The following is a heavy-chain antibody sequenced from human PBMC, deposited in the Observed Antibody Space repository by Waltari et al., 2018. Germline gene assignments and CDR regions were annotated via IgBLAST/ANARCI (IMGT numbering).Heavy chain of an antibody. Sequence: QVQLVQSGAEVKKPGSSVKVSCKASGGTFSSYATSWVRQAPGQGLEWMGGIIPIFGTANYAHKFQGRVTITTDESTSTAYMELSSLRSEDTAVYYCARDQGTVTTGPYYGMDVWGQGTTVTVSS. D-gene: IGHD4-4*01. V-gene: IGHV1-69*05. J-gene: IGHJ6*02. CDR3: ARDQGTVTTGPYYGMDV. CDR2: IIPIFGTA. CDR1: GGTFSSYA.